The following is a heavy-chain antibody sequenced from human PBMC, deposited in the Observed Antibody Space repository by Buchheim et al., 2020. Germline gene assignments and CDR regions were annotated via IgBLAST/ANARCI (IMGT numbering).Heavy chain of an antibody. CDR1: GASMRTSSYY. CDR3: ARHFSW. Sequence: QVQLQESGTGLVKPSETLSLTCSVSGASMRTSSYYWVWIRRPPGKGLEWIGTRYYGGDTYYNPSLKSRVTVSIDMSKNQFSLKMNSVTAADTAIYYCARHFSWWGQG. J-gene: IGHJ4*02. CDR2: RYYGGDT. D-gene: IGHD2/OR15-2a*01. V-gene: IGHV4-39*01.